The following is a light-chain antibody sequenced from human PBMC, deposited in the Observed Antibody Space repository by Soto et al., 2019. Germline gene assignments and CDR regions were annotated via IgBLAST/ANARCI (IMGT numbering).Light chain of an antibody. Sequence: EIVLTQSPATLSLSPGERATLSCSASQSVSSYLAWYQQKPGQAPRLLIYDASNRGTGIPARFSGSGSGTDVTLTISSLEPEDFAVYYCQQRSNWALTFGGGTKVEIK. V-gene: IGKV3-11*01. CDR2: DAS. CDR1: QSVSSY. J-gene: IGKJ4*01. CDR3: QQRSNWALT.